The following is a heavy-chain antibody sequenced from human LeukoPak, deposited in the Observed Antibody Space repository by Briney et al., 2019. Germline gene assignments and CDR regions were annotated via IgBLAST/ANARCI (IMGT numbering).Heavy chain of an antibody. J-gene: IGHJ3*02. CDR1: GYTLTELS. Sequence: ASAKVSCKVSGYTLTELSMHWVRQAPGKGLEWMGGFDPEDGETIYAQKFQGRVTMTEDTSTDTAYMELSSLRSEDTAVYYCATKVADPTAFDIWGQGTMVTVSS. D-gene: IGHD5-12*01. CDR2: FDPEDGET. V-gene: IGHV1-24*01. CDR3: ATKVADPTAFDI.